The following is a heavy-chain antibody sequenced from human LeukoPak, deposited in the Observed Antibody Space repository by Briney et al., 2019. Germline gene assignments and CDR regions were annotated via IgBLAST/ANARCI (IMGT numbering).Heavy chain of an antibody. CDR2: INHSGST. V-gene: IGHV4-34*01. CDR1: GGSFSGYY. Sequence: PSETLSLTCAVYGGSFSGYYWSWIRQPPGKGLEWIGEINHSGSTNYNPSLKSRVTISVDTSKNQFSLKLSSVTAADTAVYYCARHYGSGSYRRFWFDPWGQGTLVTVSS. CDR3: ARHYGSGSYRRFWFDP. D-gene: IGHD3-10*01. J-gene: IGHJ5*02.